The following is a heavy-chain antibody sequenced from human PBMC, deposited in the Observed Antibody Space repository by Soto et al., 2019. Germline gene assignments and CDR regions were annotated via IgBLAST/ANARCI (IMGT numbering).Heavy chain of an antibody. CDR1: GYTFTSYA. CDR3: ARDEDSSGWYGDY. J-gene: IGHJ4*02. D-gene: IGHD6-19*01. CDR2: INAGNGNT. Sequence: ASVKVSCKASGYTFTSYAMHWVRQAPGQRLEWMGWINAGNGNTKYSQKFQGRVTITIDTSASTAYMELRSLRSEDTAVYYCARDEDSSGWYGDYWGQGTLVTVSS. V-gene: IGHV1-3*01.